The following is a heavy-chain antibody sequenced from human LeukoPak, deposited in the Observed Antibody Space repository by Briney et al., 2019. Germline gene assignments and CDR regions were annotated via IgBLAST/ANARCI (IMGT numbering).Heavy chain of an antibody. CDR1: GGSINNYF. V-gene: IGHV4-59*01. CDR3: ARRPAARLTFDY. J-gene: IGHJ4*02. D-gene: IGHD2-2*01. CDR2: TSHSGGT. Sequence: PSETLSLTCTVSGGSINNYFWYWIRQPPGKGLEWIGYTSHSGGTNYNPSLKGRVTMSLDTSKNQFSLNLGSVTAADTAVYYCARRPAARLTFDYWGQGTLVTVSS.